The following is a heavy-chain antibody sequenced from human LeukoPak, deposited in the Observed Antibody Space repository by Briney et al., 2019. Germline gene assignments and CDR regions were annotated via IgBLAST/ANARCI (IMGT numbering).Heavy chain of an antibody. Sequence: SETLSLTCAVYGGSFSGYYWSWIRQPPGKGLEWIGYIYYSGSTNYNPSLKSRVTISVDTSKNQFSLKLSSVTAADTAVYYCARDPSDIVATIKEGPYFDYWGQGTLVTVSS. D-gene: IGHD5-12*01. CDR2: IYYSGST. V-gene: IGHV4-59*01. J-gene: IGHJ4*02. CDR1: GGSFSGYY. CDR3: ARDPSDIVATIKEGPYFDY.